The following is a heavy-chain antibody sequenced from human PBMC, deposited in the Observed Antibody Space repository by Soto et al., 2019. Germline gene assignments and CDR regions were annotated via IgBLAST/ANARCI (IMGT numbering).Heavy chain of an antibody. V-gene: IGHV1-69*13. J-gene: IGHJ6*02. Sequence: SVKVSCKASGGTFSSYAISWVRQAPGQGLEWMGGIIPIFGTANYAQKFQGRVTITADESTSTAYMELSSLRSEDTAVYYCATEAHGSGSYSQDYYYYGMDVWGQGTTVTVSS. CDR1: GGTFSSYA. D-gene: IGHD3-10*01. CDR3: ATEAHGSGSYSQDYYYYGMDV. CDR2: IIPIFGTA.